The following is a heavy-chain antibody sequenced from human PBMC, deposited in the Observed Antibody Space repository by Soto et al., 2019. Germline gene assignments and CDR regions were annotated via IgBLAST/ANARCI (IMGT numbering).Heavy chain of an antibody. CDR1: GFTFSSYA. Sequence: GGSLRLSCAASGFTFSSYAMHWVRQAPGKGLEYVSAISSNGGSTYYANSVKGRFTISRDNSKNTLYLQMGSLRAEDMAVYYCARDGERRDHGFYYCMDVWGKGTTVTVSS. V-gene: IGHV3-64*01. CDR3: ARDGERRDHGFYYCMDV. J-gene: IGHJ6*03. D-gene: IGHD1-1*01. CDR2: ISSNGGST.